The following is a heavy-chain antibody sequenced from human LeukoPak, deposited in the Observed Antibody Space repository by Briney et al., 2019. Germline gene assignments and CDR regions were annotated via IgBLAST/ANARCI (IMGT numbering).Heavy chain of an antibody. CDR2: ISSNGGST. Sequence: GGSLRLSXAASGFTFSSYAMHWVRQAPGKGLEYVSAISSNGGSTYYANSVKGRFTISRDNSKNPLYLKMGTLSAADMAVYYCARAGGSGSYWFDYWGQGTLVTVSS. D-gene: IGHD3-10*01. CDR1: GFTFSSYA. J-gene: IGHJ4*02. V-gene: IGHV3-64*01. CDR3: ARAGGSGSYWFDY.